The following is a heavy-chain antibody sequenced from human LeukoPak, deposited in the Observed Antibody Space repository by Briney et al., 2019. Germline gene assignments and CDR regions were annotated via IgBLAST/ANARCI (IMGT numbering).Heavy chain of an antibody. D-gene: IGHD3-22*01. J-gene: IGHJ6*03. Sequence: GGSLRLSCAASGFTSSSYWMSWVRQAPGKGLEWVANIKQDGSEKYYVDSVKGRFTISRDNAKNSLYLQMNSLRAEDTAVYYCARRGAWSSGYQGTTYYMDVWGKGTMVTVSS. CDR3: ARRGAWSSGYQGTTYYMDV. CDR2: IKQDGSEK. V-gene: IGHV3-7*01. CDR1: GFTSSSYW.